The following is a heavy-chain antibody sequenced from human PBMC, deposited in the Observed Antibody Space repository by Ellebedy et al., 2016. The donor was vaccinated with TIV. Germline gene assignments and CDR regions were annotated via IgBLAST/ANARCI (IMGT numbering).Heavy chain of an antibody. Sequence: GESLKISXGASGFTFDDYGMTWVRQAPGKGLEWVSGINWSGGSRDYPDSVKGRFTTSRDNAKNSLYLQMNSLRVNDTALYYCARRSGYSYGHIDSWGQGTLVTVSS. J-gene: IGHJ4*02. CDR2: INWSGGSR. V-gene: IGHV3-20*04. CDR3: ARRSGYSYGHIDS. D-gene: IGHD5-18*01. CDR1: GFTFDDYG.